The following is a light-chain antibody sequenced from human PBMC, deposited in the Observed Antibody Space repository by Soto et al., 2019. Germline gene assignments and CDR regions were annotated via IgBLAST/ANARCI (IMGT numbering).Light chain of an antibody. CDR2: GAS. V-gene: IGKV3-20*01. J-gene: IGKJ1*01. Sequence: EIVLTQSPGTLSLSPGERATLSCRASQSVRSSYFAWYQHKPGQAPRLLIYGASSRATGIPDRFSGSGSGTYFTLNISRLEPEDFAVYYCQQFGSSPWTFGQGTKVEI. CDR3: QQFGSSPWT. CDR1: QSVRSSY.